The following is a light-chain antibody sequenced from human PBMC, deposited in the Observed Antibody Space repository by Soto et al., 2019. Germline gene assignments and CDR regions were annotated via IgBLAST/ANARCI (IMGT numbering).Light chain of an antibody. CDR2: AAS. CDR1: QGIRND. Sequence: AIRMTQSPSSLSASVGDRVTITCRASQGIRNDLGWYQQKPGKAPELLIYAASSLQSGVPSRFSGSGSGTDFTLTISSLQPEDFAASYCLQDYNYPPFGQGTKLEIK. CDR3: LQDYNYPP. V-gene: IGKV1-6*01. J-gene: IGKJ2*01.